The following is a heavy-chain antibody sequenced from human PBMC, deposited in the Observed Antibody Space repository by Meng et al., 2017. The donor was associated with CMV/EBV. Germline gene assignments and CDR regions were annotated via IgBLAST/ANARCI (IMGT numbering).Heavy chain of an antibody. Sequence: YTFTGYYMHWVRQAPGQGLEWMGWISPNSGGTNYAQKFQGRVTMTRDTSISTAYMELSRLRSDDTAVYYCARADYDFWSGYPLGFDPWGQGTLVTVSS. CDR3: ARADYDFWSGYPLGFDP. V-gene: IGHV1-2*02. D-gene: IGHD3-3*01. CDR1: YTFTGYY. J-gene: IGHJ5*02. CDR2: ISPNSGGT.